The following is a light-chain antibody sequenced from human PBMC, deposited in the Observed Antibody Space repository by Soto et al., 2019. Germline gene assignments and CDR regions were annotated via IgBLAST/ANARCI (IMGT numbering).Light chain of an antibody. CDR2: CDS. Sequence: SYELTQPPSVSVAPGKTARITCGGNNIGSKSVHWYQQKPGQAPVLVIYCDSDRPSGIPERFSGSNSGNTATLTISRVEAGDEAYYYCQVWDSSSDHVVFGGGTKLTVL. V-gene: IGLV3-21*04. J-gene: IGLJ2*01. CDR3: QVWDSSSDHVV. CDR1: NIGSKS.